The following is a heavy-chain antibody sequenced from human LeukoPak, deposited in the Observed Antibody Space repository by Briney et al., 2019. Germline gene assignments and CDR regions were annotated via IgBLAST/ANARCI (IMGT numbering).Heavy chain of an antibody. CDR3: ARGTNGVFDP. CDR1: GGSIRSNGYY. CDR2: IYYTGTT. J-gene: IGHJ5*02. Sequence: SETLSLTCTVSGGSIRSNGYYWGWIRQPPGKGLEWIGSIYYTGTTYYNPSRKSRVTISVDMSKNQFSLKLSSMTAADTAVYYCARGTNGVFDPWGQGTLVTVSS. D-gene: IGHD2-8*01. V-gene: IGHV4-39*01.